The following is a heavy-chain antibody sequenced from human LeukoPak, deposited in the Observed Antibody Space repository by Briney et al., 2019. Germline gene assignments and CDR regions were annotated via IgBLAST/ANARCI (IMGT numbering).Heavy chain of an antibody. V-gene: IGHV3-21*01. CDR3: ARDGARSAIAE. CDR2: ISSSSSYI. D-gene: IGHD3-16*01. J-gene: IGHJ4*02. CDR1: GFSISGYT. Sequence: GGSLRLSCAASGFSISGYTLHWVRQAPGKGLEWVSSISSSSSYIYYADSVKGRFTISRDNAKNSLYLQMNSLRAEDTAVYYCARDGARSAIAEWGQGTLVTVSS.